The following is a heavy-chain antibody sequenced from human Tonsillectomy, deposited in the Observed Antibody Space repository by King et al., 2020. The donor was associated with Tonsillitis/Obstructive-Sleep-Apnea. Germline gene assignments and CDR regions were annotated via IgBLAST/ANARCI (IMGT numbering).Heavy chain of an antibody. J-gene: IGHJ4*02. Sequence: DVQLVESGGGLVKPGGSLRLSCAVSGSTFSNVWMNWVRQAPGKGLEWVGHIKSKTDGGTTDYAAPVKGRFTISRDDSKNTLYMEMNSLKTEDTAVYYCLTAPGIWGQGTLVTVSP. CDR3: LTAPGI. CDR1: GSTFSNVW. V-gene: IGHV3-15*01. CDR2: IKSKTDGGTT. D-gene: IGHD6-13*01.